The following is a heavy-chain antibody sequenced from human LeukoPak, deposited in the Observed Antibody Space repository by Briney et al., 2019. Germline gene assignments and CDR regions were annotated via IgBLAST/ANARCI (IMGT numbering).Heavy chain of an antibody. J-gene: IGHJ3*02. CDR2: TYTSGST. CDR3: ARGTGIVGATFAFDI. V-gene: IGHV4-4*07. Sequence: SETLSLTCTVSGGSISSYYWSWIRQPAGKGLEWIGRTYTSGSTNYNPSLKSRVTMSVDTSKNQFSLKLSSVTAADTAVYYCARGTGIVGATFAFDIWGQGTMVTVSS. D-gene: IGHD1-26*01. CDR1: GGSISSYY.